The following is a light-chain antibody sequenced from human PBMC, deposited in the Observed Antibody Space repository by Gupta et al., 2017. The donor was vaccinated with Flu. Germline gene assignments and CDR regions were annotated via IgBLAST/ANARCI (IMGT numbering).Light chain of an antibody. J-gene: IGLJ3*02. CDR2: DDN. V-gene: IGLV3-21*02. CDR3: QLWDTTSAHRV. Sequence: WCKKKTGQAPEVVVYDDNNRPSGVPDRISGSKSGNTATMTIDGVEGGDEADYFCQLWDTTSAHRVFGGGTKLTVL.